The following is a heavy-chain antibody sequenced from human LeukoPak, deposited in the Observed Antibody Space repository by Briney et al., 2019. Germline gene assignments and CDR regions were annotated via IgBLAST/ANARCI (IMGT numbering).Heavy chain of an antibody. V-gene: IGHV3-21*04. CDR3: ARGPQLTYYYYMDV. J-gene: IGHJ6*03. D-gene: IGHD5-24*01. CDR1: GFTFSSYS. CDR2: ISSSSSYI. Sequence: GGSLRLSCAASGFTFSSYSMNWVRQAPGKGLEWVSSISSSSSYIYYADSVKGRFTISRDNAKNSLYLQMNSLRAEDTAVYYCARGPQLTYYYYMDVWGKGTTVTVSS.